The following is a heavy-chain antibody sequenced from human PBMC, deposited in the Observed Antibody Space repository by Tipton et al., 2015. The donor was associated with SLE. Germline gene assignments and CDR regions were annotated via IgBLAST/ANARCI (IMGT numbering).Heavy chain of an antibody. CDR2: IYYSGST. CDR1: GGSISSSSYY. CDR3: ARGEGIAVAGTLFRENYFDY. D-gene: IGHD6-19*01. J-gene: IGHJ4*02. Sequence: TLSLTCTVSGGSISSSSYYWGGIRQPPGKGLEWIGSIYYSGSTNYNPSLKGRVTISVDTSKNQFSLKLSSVTAADTAVYYCARGEGIAVAGTLFRENYFDYWGQGTLVTVSS. V-gene: IGHV4-39*07.